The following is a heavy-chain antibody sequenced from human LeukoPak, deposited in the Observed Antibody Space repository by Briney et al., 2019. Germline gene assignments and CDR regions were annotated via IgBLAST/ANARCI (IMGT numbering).Heavy chain of an antibody. Sequence: PSETLSLTCTVSGGSISSGDYYWSWIRQPPGKGLGWIGYMYNSGSTYYNPSLKSRVTISVDTSKNQFSLTLSSVTAADTAVYYCARGKWELLPNFDYWGQGTLVTVSS. CDR3: ARGKWELLPNFDY. J-gene: IGHJ4*02. D-gene: IGHD1-26*01. V-gene: IGHV4-30-4*08. CDR1: GGSISSGDYY. CDR2: MYNSGST.